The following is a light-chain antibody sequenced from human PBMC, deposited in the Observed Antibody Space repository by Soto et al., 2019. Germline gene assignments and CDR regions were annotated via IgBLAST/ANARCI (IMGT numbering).Light chain of an antibody. CDR1: QSFSGSY. CDR2: GAS. J-gene: IGKJ4*01. CDR3: QRYSTSPQS. V-gene: IGKV3-20*01. Sequence: EIVLTQSPGPLSLSPGERATLSCRASQSFSGSYLAWYQQRPGQAPRLLIYGASSRATGIPDRFSGSGSGTDFTLTISRLEPEDFAVYYCQRYSTSPQSFGGGTKVEIK.